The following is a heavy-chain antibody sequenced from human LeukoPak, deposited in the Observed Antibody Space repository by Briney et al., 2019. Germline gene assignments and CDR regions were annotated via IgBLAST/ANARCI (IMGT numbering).Heavy chain of an antibody. J-gene: IGHJ4*02. CDR3: ARGEDVVGALFDS. Sequence: GGSLRLSCAASGFIFSNYWMHWVRQAPGKGLVWVSVIYSGGSTFYADSVKGRFTISRDNSKNTLYLQMNSLRAEDTAVYYCARGEDVVGALFDSWGQGTLVTVSS. CDR2: IYSGGST. CDR1: GFIFSNYW. D-gene: IGHD1-26*01. V-gene: IGHV3-53*01.